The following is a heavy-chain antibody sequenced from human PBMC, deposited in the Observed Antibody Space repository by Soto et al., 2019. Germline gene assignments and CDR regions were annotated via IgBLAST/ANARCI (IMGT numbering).Heavy chain of an antibody. D-gene: IGHD1-1*01. CDR1: GGSISSGGYY. CDR3: ARGGAPGTTYAFDI. CDR2: IYYSGST. J-gene: IGHJ3*02. Sequence: QVQLQESGPGLVKPSQTLSLTCTVSGGSISSGGYYWSWIRQHPGKGLEWIGYIYYSGSTYYNPSLKSRVTISVDTSKNQFSLKLSSVTAADTAVYYCARGGAPGTTYAFDIWGQGTMVTVSS. V-gene: IGHV4-31*03.